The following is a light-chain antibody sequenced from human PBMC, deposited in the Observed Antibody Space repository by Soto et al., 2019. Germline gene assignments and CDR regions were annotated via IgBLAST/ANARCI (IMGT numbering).Light chain of an antibody. V-gene: IGKV1-39*01. CDR3: QQSYTTPYT. CDR1: QSISIY. Sequence: DIQMTQSPSSLSASVGDRVSITCRTSQSISIYLNWYQLKPGKAPKLLIYAASSLQSGVPSRFSGSGSGTDFTLTISSLQPEDFATYYCQQSYTTPYTFGQGTKLEIK. CDR2: AAS. J-gene: IGKJ2*01.